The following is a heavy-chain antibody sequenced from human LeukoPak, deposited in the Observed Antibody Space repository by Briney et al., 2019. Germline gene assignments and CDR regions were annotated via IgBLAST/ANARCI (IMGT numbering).Heavy chain of an antibody. J-gene: IGHJ4*02. V-gene: IGHV5-51*01. Sequence: GESLKISCKGLGYSFSSYWSAWVRQRPGKGLEWMGIIYPGGSETRYDPSFEGQVTISADRSTSTAYLQWSSLKASDSAMYYCVRHGLGSSWFGFDNWGQGTLVTVSS. CDR1: GYSFSSYW. CDR2: IYPGGSET. CDR3: VRHGLGSSWFGFDN. D-gene: IGHD6-13*01.